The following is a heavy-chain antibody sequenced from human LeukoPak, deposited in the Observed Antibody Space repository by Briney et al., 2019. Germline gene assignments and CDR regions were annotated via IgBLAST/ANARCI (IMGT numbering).Heavy chain of an antibody. CDR2: IQNDGIST. J-gene: IGHJ4*02. CDR3: GKGAEYYFDNSGLIDY. Sequence: GSLRLSFATSGFPFSYHWMHWVRPVPGKGLVWVSRIQNDGISTTYADSVKGRFTISRDNAKNTLYLQMINLRDEDTAVYYCGKGAEYYFDNSGLIDYWGQGTLVTVSS. CDR1: GFPFSYHW. D-gene: IGHD3-22*01. V-gene: IGHV3-74*01.